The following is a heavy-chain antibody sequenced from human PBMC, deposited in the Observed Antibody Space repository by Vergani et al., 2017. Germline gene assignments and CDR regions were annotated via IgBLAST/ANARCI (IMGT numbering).Heavy chain of an antibody. D-gene: IGHD3-22*01. CDR1: GGSISSYY. J-gene: IGHJ6*04. CDR3: AREGHYYDRVPLGMDV. V-gene: IGHV4-59*01. Sequence: QVQLQESGPGLVKPSETLSLTCTVSGGSISSYYWSWIRQPPGKGLEWIGYIYYSGSTNYNPSLKSRVTISVDTSKNQFSLKLSSVTAADTAVYYCAREGHYYDRVPLGMDVWGKGTTVTVSS. CDR2: IYYSGST.